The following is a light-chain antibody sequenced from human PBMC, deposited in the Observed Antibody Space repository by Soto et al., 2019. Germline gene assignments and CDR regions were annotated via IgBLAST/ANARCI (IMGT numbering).Light chain of an antibody. Sequence: QSVLTQPPSASGSPGQSVTISCTCTSSDVGGYNYVSWYQQHPGKAPRLMIYEVSKRPSGVPDRFSGSKSGNTASLTVSGLQAEDEDDYYCSSYAGSNNLVFGGGTKVTVL. J-gene: IGLJ2*01. V-gene: IGLV2-8*01. CDR2: EVS. CDR3: SSYAGSNNLV. CDR1: SSDVGGYNY.